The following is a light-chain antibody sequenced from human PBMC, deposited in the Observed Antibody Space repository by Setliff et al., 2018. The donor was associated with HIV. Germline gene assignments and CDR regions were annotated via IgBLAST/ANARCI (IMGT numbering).Light chain of an antibody. CDR3: QQYDKWPET. CDR2: DAS. J-gene: IGKJ1*01. CDR1: QSVSSN. Sequence: EIVMTQSPATLSVSPGERATLSCRASQSVSSNLAWYQHKFGQAPRLLIYDASIRANGIPARFSGSGSGTEFTLTISSLQSEDFGVYYCQQYDKWPETFGQGTKVE. V-gene: IGKV3-15*01.